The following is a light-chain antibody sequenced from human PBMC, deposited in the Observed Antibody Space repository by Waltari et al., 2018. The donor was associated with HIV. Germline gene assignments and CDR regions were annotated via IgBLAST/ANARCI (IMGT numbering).Light chain of an antibody. V-gene: IGLV1-47*01. CDR2: RND. J-gene: IGLJ2*01. Sequence: SVLPQPPSASGTPGQRVTISCSGTSSNIGSTYVFWYQPVPGTAPKLLLYRNDQRPSGVPDRFSGSTSGTSASLAISGLRPEDEADYYCATWDDSLSGVLFGGGTKLTVL. CDR1: SSNIGSTY. CDR3: ATWDDSLSGVL.